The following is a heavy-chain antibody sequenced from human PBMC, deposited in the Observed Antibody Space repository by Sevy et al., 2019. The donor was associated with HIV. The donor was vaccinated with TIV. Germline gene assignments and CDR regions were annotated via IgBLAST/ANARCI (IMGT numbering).Heavy chain of an antibody. CDR2: FDPEDGKT. V-gene: IGHV1-24*01. CDR1: GYTLTELS. D-gene: IGHD3-22*01. J-gene: IGHJ4*02. Sequence: ASVKVSCKVSGYTLTELSIHWVRQAPGKGLEWLVTFDPEDGKTIYAQNFQGRVTMTDDTSTDTTYMERSSLRSEDTAVYYCASTRDYYDSSGYYFDYWGQGTLVTVSS. CDR3: ASTRDYYDSSGYYFDY.